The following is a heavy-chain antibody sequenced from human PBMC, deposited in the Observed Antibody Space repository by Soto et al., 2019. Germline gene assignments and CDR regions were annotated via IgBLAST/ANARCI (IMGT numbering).Heavy chain of an antibody. Sequence: PGGSLRLCCAASGFTFSDHFMDWVRQAPGKGLEWVGRIRNKAKSYTTQYAASVKGRFTISRDDSQKSLYLQMHSLGTGDTALYYCVRVNYYGSSGSSLDAFDIWGQGTMVTVSS. J-gene: IGHJ3*02. CDR3: VRVNYYGSSGSSLDAFDI. V-gene: IGHV3-72*01. D-gene: IGHD3-22*01. CDR1: GFTFSDHF. CDR2: IRNKAKSYTT.